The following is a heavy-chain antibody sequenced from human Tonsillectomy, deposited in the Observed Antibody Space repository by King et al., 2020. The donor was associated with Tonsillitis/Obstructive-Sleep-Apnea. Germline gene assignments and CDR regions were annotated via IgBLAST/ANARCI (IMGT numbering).Heavy chain of an antibody. J-gene: IGHJ3*01. CDR1: GFTFNNYW. D-gene: IGHD2-21*02. CDR2: INSDGTTT. V-gene: IGHV3-74*01. Sequence: VQLVESGGDLVQPGGSLRLSCAASGFTFNNYWMHWVRQAPGKGLVWVSRINSDGTTTNYADSVKGRFTISRENVKNTLYLQMNSLRAEDTAVFYCSALVTGDGFDFWGQGTMVTVSS. CDR3: SALVTGDGFDF.